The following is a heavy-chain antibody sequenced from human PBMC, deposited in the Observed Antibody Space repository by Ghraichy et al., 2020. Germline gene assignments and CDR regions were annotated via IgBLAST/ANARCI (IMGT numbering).Heavy chain of an antibody. Sequence: GESLNISCAASGFTLSNYAMNWVRQAPGKGLEWVSYITSTGTTMYYADSVKGRFTLSRDSAKNSLFLQMNSLRDEDTALYYCAPELGYCSSGTCYPYYYSGMDVWGHGTTVTVSS. CDR1: GFTLSNYA. CDR2: ITSTGTTM. V-gene: IGHV3-48*02. J-gene: IGHJ6*02. D-gene: IGHD2-15*01. CDR3: APELGYCSSGTCYPYYYSGMDV.